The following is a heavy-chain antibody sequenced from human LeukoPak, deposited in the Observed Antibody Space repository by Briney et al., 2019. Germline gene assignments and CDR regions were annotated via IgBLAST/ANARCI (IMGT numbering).Heavy chain of an antibody. V-gene: IGHV3-7*03. J-gene: IGHJ4*02. D-gene: IGHD6-19*01. CDR1: GFAFSSYA. CDR2: IKQDGSEK. Sequence: GGSLRLSCAASGFAFSSYAMHWVRQAPGKGLEWVANIKQDGSEKYYVDSVKGRFTISRDNAKNSLYLQMNSLRAEDTAVYYCAKDRGPAVTYFDYWGQGTLVTVSS. CDR3: AKDRGPAVTYFDY.